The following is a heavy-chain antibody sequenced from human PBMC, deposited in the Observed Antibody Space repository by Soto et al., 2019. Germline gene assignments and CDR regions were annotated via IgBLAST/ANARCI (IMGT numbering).Heavy chain of an antibody. J-gene: IGHJ6*02. CDR2: ISAYNGNT. Sequence: GASVKVSCKASGYTFTSYGISWVRKAPEQGIERMGWISAYNGNTNYEQKLQGRVTKTKDNSKSTENMELRSLRSDDTAVYYCARETFKLSLDVWGQGTTVT. V-gene: IGHV1-18*01. CDR3: ARETFKLSLDV. CDR1: GYTFTSYG. D-gene: IGHD3-16*01.